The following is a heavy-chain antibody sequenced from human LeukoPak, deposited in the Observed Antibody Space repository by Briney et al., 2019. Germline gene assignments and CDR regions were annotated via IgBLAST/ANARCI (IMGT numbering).Heavy chain of an antibody. Sequence: SVKGSCLASGGTFGSYAISWVRQAPGQGLDWMGRIIPISGIADYAQKFQGRVKITADKSTSTAYMELSSLRSEDTAVYYCARDDIVARWSSSDYWGQGTLVTVSS. CDR3: ARDDIVARWSSSDY. J-gene: IGHJ4*02. CDR2: IIPISGIA. CDR1: GGTFGSYA. V-gene: IGHV1-69*10. D-gene: IGHD5-12*01.